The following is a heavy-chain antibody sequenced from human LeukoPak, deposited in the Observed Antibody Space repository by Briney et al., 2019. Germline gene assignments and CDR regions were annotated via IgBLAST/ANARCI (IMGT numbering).Heavy chain of an antibody. V-gene: IGHV4-39*01. CDR1: GGSISSSSYY. CDR3: ARGGYCSSTSCYWVGAFDY. Sequence: PSETLSLTCTVSGGSISSSSYYWGWIRQPPGKGLEWIGSIYYSGSTYYNPSLKSRVTISADTSKNQFSLKLSSVTAADTAVYYCARGGYCSSTSCYWVGAFDYWGQGTLVTVSS. D-gene: IGHD2-2*01. J-gene: IGHJ4*02. CDR2: IYYSGST.